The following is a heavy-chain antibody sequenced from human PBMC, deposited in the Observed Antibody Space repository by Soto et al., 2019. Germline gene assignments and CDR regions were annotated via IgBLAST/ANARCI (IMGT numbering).Heavy chain of an antibody. J-gene: IGHJ5*01. CDR2: ISYDGSNK. CDR3: AKDRVVAGIGEFDS. V-gene: IGHV3-30*18. Sequence: QVQLVESGGGVVQPGRFLRLSCAASGFTFSTYAMHWVRQAPGKGLEWVAVISYDGSNKYYGDSVKGRFTISRDNSKNTLSLQMNSLRAEDTAVYYCAKDRVVAGIGEFDSWGQGTLVTVSS. CDR1: GFTFSTYA. D-gene: IGHD6-19*01.